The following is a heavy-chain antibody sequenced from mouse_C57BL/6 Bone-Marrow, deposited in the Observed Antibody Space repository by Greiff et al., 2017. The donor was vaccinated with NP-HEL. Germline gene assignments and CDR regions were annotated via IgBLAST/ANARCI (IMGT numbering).Heavy chain of an antibody. Sequence: EVQGVESGGGLVQPKGSLKLSCAASGFSFNTYAMNWVRQAPGKGLEWVARIRSKSNNYATYYADSVKDRFTISRDDSESMLYLQMNNLKTEDTAMYYCVRLWDDYAMDYWGQGTSVTVSS. CDR3: VRLWDDYAMDY. V-gene: IGHV10-1*01. CDR2: IRSKSNNYAT. J-gene: IGHJ4*01. D-gene: IGHD4-1*01. CDR1: GFSFNTYA.